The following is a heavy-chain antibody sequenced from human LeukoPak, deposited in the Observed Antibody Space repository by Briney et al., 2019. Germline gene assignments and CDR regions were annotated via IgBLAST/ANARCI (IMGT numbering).Heavy chain of an antibody. CDR1: GFTFDDYX. V-gene: IGHV3-20*03. CDR2: IIWNGGST. J-gene: IGHJ4*02. D-gene: IGHD7-27*01. CDR3: ASLTGDRNY. Sequence: GGSXXLXXXXXGFTFDDYXXSXVRXXPGKGLEWVSGIIWNGGSTVYADSVKGRFTISRDNAKNSLYLQMNSLRAEDTALYYCASLTGDRNYWGQGTLVTVSS.